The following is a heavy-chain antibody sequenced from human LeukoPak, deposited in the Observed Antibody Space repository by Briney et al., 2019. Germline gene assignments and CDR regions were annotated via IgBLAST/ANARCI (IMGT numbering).Heavy chain of an antibody. CDR2: INPNNGGT. D-gene: IGHD3-10*01. J-gene: IGHJ4*02. Sequence: ASVKVSCKASDSYGISWVRQAPGQGLEWMGWINPNNGGTTYAQKFQGWVTVTRDTSISTAYMELNRLTSDDTAVYYCARGARGHAMVPFDYWGQGTLVTVSS. V-gene: IGHV1-2*04. CDR1: DSYG. CDR3: ARGARGHAMVPFDY.